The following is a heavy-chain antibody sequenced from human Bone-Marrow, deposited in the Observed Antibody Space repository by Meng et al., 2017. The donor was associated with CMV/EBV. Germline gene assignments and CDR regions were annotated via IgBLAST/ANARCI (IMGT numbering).Heavy chain of an antibody. Sequence: SETLSLTCTVSGGSISSYYWSWIRQPPGKGLEWIGYIYYSGSTNYNPSLKSRVTISVDTSKNQFSLKLSSVTAADTAVYYRARGYASGYPFWGQGTRVTGYS. CDR1: GGSISSYY. V-gene: IGHV4-59*12. CDR3: ARGYASGYPF. J-gene: IGHJ4*02. CDR2: IYYSGST. D-gene: IGHD3-3*01.